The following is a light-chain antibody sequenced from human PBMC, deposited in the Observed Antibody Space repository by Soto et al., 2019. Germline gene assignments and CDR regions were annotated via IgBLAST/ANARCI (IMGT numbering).Light chain of an antibody. CDR1: SSDIGGYNY. CDR2: EVN. Sequence: QSALTQPPSASGSPGQSVSISCTGTSSDIGGYNYVSWYQQHPGKVPKLIIYEVNTRPSGVPDRVSGSKSGNTASLTVSGLQAEDEADYYCCSYGGSNNMIFGGGTKLTVL. V-gene: IGLV2-8*01. J-gene: IGLJ2*01. CDR3: CSYGGSNNMI.